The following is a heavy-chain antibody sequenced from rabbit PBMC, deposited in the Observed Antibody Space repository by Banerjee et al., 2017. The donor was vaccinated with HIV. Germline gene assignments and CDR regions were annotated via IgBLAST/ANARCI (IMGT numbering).Heavy chain of an antibody. CDR3: ARDLAGVIGWNFNF. D-gene: IGHD4-1*01. Sequence: QEQLEESGGDLVKPEGSLTLTCTASGFSLSGYWMSWVRQAPGKGLEWIGCINSSSRNVVYASWATGRFTISKTSSTTVTLQMTSLTAADTATYFCARDLAGVIGWNFNFWGQGTLVTVS. J-gene: IGHJ3*01. CDR1: GFSLSGYW. V-gene: IGHV1S45*01. CDR2: INSSSRNV.